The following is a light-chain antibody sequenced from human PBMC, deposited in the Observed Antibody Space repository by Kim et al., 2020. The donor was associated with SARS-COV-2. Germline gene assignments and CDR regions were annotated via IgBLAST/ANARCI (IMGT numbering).Light chain of an antibody. Sequence: PGERAALSCRASQTIRRSYLAWYQQKLGQAPRLLIYAASSRATGIPDRFSGSASATDFTLTINRLEPEDFAVYYCQYYGDSPLITFGQGTRLEIK. CDR3: QYYGDSPLIT. CDR1: QTIRRSY. J-gene: IGKJ5*01. CDR2: AAS. V-gene: IGKV3-20*01.